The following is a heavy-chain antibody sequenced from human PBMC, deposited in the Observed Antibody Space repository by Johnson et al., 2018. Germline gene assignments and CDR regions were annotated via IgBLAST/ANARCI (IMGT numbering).Heavy chain of an antibody. CDR1: GFTFSSYD. CDR3: ARGEGLGALQH. D-gene: IGHD1-26*01. J-gene: IGHJ1*01. Sequence: VQLVESGGGLVQPGGSLRLSCSASGFTFSSYDMHWVRQATGKGLEWVSAIGTAGDTYYPGSVKGRFTISRENAKNSFYLQMNSLRAGDTAVYYCARGEGLGALQHWGQGTLVTVSS. V-gene: IGHV3-13*01. CDR2: IGTAGDT.